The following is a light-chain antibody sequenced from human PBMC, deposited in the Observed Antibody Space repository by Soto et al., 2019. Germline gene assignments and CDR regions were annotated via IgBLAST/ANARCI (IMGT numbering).Light chain of an antibody. CDR3: QQYHNWWT. CDR1: QSVSNN. J-gene: IGKJ1*01. CDR2: GAS. Sequence: EIVLTQSPGTLSLSPGERATLSCRASQSVSNNYLAWYQQKPGQAPRLLIYGASTRVTGIPARFSGSGSGTEFTLTISSLQSEDFAVYYCQQYHNWWTFGQGTKVE. V-gene: IGKV3-15*01.